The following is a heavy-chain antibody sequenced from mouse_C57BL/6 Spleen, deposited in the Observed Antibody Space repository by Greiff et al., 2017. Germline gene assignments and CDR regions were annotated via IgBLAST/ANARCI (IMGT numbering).Heavy chain of an antibody. D-gene: IGHD3-2*02. V-gene: IGHV10-3*01. CDR1: GFTFNTSA. CDR2: IRSKSSNYAT. CDR3: VRATAQATYYFDY. J-gene: IGHJ2*01. Sequence: EVQLVESGGGLVQPKGSLKLSCAASGFTFNTSAMHWVRQAPGKGLEWVARIRSKSSNYATYYTDSVKDIFTISRDDSQSTLYRQMNNLKTEDTAIYYCVRATAQATYYFDYWGQGTTLTVSS.